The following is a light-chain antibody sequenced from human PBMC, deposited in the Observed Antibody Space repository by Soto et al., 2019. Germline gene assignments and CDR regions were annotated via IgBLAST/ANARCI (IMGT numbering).Light chain of an antibody. Sequence: EIVLTQSPATLSSFPGDRVTLSCRASQYINTRLAWYQHRPGQAPRLLIYQTSLRAAGIPARFSASGSGTDFTLTISSLEPEDFAVYYCQQCDRSPWTFGQGTKVDIK. CDR1: QYINTR. CDR3: QQCDRSPWT. V-gene: IGKV3D-11*03. CDR2: QTS. J-gene: IGKJ1*01.